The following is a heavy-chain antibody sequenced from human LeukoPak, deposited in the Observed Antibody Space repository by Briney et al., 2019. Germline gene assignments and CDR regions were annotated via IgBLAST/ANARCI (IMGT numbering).Heavy chain of an antibody. J-gene: IGHJ6*02. CDR3: AKGDLGSWPYYYYYGMDV. CDR2: KSYDGSNK. D-gene: IGHD6-13*01. Sequence: GGSLRLSCAASGFTFSSYGMHWVRQGPGKGLECVAVKSYDGSNKYYADSVKGRFTISRDNSKNTLYLQMNSLRAEDTAVYYCAKGDLGSWPYYYYYGMDVWGQGTTVTVSS. V-gene: IGHV3-30*18. CDR1: GFTFSSYG.